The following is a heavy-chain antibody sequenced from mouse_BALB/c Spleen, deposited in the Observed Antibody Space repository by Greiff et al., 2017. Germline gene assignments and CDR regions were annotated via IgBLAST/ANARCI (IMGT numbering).Heavy chain of an antibody. CDR1: GFSLTGYG. Sequence: VHLVESGPGLVAPSQSLSITCTVSGFSLTGYGVNWVRQPPGKGLEWLGMIWGDGSTDYNSALKSRLSISKDNSKSQVFLKMNSLQTDDTARYYCARDKYGNSFYYAMDYWGQGTSVTVSS. D-gene: IGHD2-10*02. V-gene: IGHV2-6-7*01. CDR2: IWGDGST. J-gene: IGHJ4*01. CDR3: ARDKYGNSFYYAMDY.